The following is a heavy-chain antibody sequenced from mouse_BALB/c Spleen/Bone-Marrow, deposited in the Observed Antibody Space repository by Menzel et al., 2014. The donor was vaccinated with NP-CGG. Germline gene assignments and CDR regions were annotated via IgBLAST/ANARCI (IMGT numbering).Heavy chain of an antibody. CDR3: TGWDGNYGWFAY. CDR2: IDPETGGT. CDR1: GYTFTDYE. D-gene: IGHD2-1*01. V-gene: IGHV1-15*01. Sequence: VKLMESGAELVRPGASVTLSCKASGYTFTDYEMHWVKQTPVHGLEWIGAIDPETGGTAYNQKFKGKATLTADKSSSTAYMELRSLTSEDSAVYYCTGWDGNYGWFAYWGQGTLVTVSA. J-gene: IGHJ3*01.